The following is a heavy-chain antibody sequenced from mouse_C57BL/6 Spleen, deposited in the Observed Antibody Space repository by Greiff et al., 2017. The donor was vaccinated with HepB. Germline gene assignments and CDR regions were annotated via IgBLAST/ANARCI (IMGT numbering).Heavy chain of an antibody. CDR3: TTAYYSNRGNY. CDR1: GYTFTDYE. Sequence: QVQLQQSGAELVRPGASVTLSCKASGYTFTDYEMHWVKQTPVHGLEWIGAIDPETGGTAYNQKFKGKAILTADKSSSTAYMELRSLTSEDSAVYYCTTAYYSNRGNYWGQGTTLTVSS. CDR2: IDPETGGT. V-gene: IGHV1-15*01. J-gene: IGHJ2*01. D-gene: IGHD2-5*01.